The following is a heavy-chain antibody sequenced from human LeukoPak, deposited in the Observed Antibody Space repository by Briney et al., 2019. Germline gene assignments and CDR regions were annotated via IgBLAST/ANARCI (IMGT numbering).Heavy chain of an antibody. CDR3: ARGPTDIAASEGAFDI. D-gene: IGHD6-13*01. Sequence: SETLSLTCAAYGGSFSGYYWSWIRQPPGKGLEWIGEINHSGSTNYNPSLKSRVTISVDTSKNQFSLKLSSVTAADTAVYYCARGPTDIAASEGAFDIWGQGTMVTVSS. CDR1: GGSFSGYY. V-gene: IGHV4-34*01. J-gene: IGHJ3*02. CDR2: INHSGST.